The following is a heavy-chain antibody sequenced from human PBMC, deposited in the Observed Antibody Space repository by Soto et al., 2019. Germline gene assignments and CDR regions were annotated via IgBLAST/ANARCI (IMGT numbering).Heavy chain of an antibody. CDR2: ISYDGSNK. CDR1: GFTFSSYA. D-gene: IGHD5-18*01. Sequence: GGSLRLSCAASGFTFSSYAMHWVRQAPGKGLEWVALISYDGSNKYYADSVKGRFTISRDNSKNTLYLQMNSLRAEDTAVYSCAKTAMVTYYYYGMDVWGQGTTVTVSS. CDR3: AKTAMVTYYYYGMDV. J-gene: IGHJ6*02. V-gene: IGHV3-30-3*01.